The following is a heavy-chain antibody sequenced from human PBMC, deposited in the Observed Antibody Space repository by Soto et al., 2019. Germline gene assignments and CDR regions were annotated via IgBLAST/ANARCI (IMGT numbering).Heavy chain of an antibody. CDR2: ISCSGST. Sequence: SETLSLTCTVSGGSVTTYSWGWIRQPPGKELEWVGYISCSGSTNYNPSLKSRVNISRVTSKNQFSMNLVSVTAADTAVYYCARASYYSYMDVWGKGTTVTVSS. J-gene: IGHJ6*03. CDR1: GGSVTTYS. V-gene: IGHV4-59*02. CDR3: ARASYYSYMDV.